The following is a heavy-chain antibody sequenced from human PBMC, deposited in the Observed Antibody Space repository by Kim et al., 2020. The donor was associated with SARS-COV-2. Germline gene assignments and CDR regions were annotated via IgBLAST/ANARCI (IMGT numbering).Heavy chain of an antibody. J-gene: IGHJ3*02. Sequence: GGSLRLSCAASGFTFSSYWMTWVRQAPGKGLEWVANIKQDGNQKYYVDSVKGRFTISRDNAKNSLYLQMNSLRAEDTAGYYCARDGELYISGKAAFDIWG. V-gene: IGHV3-7*01. D-gene: IGHD6-19*01. CDR2: IKQDGNQK. CDR3: ARDGELYISGKAAFDI. CDR1: GFTFSSYW.